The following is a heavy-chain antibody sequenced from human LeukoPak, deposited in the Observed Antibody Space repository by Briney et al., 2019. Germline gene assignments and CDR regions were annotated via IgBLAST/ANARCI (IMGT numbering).Heavy chain of an antibody. D-gene: IGHD3-22*01. J-gene: IGHJ3*02. V-gene: IGHV1-2*06. CDR3: ASHFHYYDSSGYYANAFDI. CDR1: GYTFTGYY. Sequence: GASVKVSCKASGYTFTGYYMHWVRQAPGQGLEWMGRINPNSGGTNYAQKFQGRVTMTRDTSISTAYMELSRPRSDDTAVYYCASHFHYYDSSGYYANAFDIWGQGTMVTVSS. CDR2: INPNSGGT.